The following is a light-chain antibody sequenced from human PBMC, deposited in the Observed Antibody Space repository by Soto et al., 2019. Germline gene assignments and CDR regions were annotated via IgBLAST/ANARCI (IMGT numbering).Light chain of an antibody. CDR3: QQYSDYSRT. J-gene: IGKJ1*01. V-gene: IGKV1-5*01. CDR2: DAS. CDR1: QSINNW. Sequence: DIQMTQSPSTLSASLGDRVTIPCRASQSINNWLAWYQQKTGKAPKFLIYDASNLESGVPSRFSGSASGTELNLTISRLQPDDFATYFCQQYSDYSRTCGQGTKVDIK.